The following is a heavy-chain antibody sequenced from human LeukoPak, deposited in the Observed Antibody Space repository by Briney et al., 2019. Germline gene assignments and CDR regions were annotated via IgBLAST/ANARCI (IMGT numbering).Heavy chain of an antibody. CDR1: GYTFTNYY. CDR2: INPSGGST. D-gene: IGHD3-10*01. V-gene: IGHV1-46*01. J-gene: IGHJ4*02. Sequence: GASVKVSCKASGYTFTNYYIHWVRQAPAQGLEWMGLINPSGGSTTYAQKFQGRVTMTRDTSTSTVYMELSSLRSEDTAVYYCATDRSFNKGERPSTNYYFDYWGQGTLVTVSS. CDR3: ATDRSFNKGERPSTNYYFDY.